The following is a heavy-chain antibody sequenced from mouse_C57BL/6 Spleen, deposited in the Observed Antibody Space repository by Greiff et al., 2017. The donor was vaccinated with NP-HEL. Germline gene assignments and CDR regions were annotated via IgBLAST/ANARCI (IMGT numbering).Heavy chain of an antibody. D-gene: IGHD1-1*01. V-gene: IGHV1-82*01. J-gene: IGHJ3*01. CDR1: GYAFSSSW. CDR3: AREEKYGSSLVGFAY. CDR2: IYPGDGDN. Sequence: QVQLQQSGPELVKPGASVKISCKASGYAFSSSWMNWVKQRPGKGLEWIGRIYPGDGDNNYNGKFKGKAPLTADKSSSTAYMQLSSLTSEDSAVYFCAREEKYGSSLVGFAYWGQGTLVTVSA.